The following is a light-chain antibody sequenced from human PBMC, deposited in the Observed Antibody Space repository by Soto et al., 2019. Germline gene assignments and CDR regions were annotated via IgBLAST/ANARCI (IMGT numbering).Light chain of an antibody. CDR3: CSYAGSSTYV. Sequence: SLLSQPPSVSASPGQSITISCTGNSSDVGSYNLVSWYQQHPGKAPQLMIYEVSKRPSGVSNRFSGSKSGNTASLTISGLQAEDEADYYCCSYAGSSTYVFGSGTKVTV. J-gene: IGLJ1*01. CDR1: SSDVGSYNL. CDR2: EVS. V-gene: IGLV2-23*02.